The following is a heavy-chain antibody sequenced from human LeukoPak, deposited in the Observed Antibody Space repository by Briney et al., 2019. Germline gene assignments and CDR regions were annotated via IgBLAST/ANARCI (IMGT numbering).Heavy chain of an antibody. Sequence: SETLSLICTVSGGSISSSSYYWGWIRQPPGKGLEWIGSIYYSGSTYYNPSLKSRVTISVDTSKNRFSLKLSSMTAADTALYYCARGLGGYWGQGTLVTVSS. J-gene: IGHJ4*02. D-gene: IGHD3-16*01. V-gene: IGHV4-39*01. CDR1: GGSISSSSYY. CDR2: IYYSGST. CDR3: ARGLGGY.